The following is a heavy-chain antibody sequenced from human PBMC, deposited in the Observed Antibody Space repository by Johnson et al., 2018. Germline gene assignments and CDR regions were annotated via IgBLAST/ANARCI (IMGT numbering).Heavy chain of an antibody. D-gene: IGHD1-14*01. CDR3: ARRKEPQHWSYYYYYYMDG. CDR2: INHSGST. J-gene: IGHJ6*03. V-gene: IGHV4-34*01. CDR1: GGSFSGYY. Sequence: QVQLQQWGAGLLKPSETLSLTCAVYGGSFSGYYWSWIRQPPGKGLEWMGEINHSGSTNYNPSLKSRVPISVDTSKNQFSLTLSSVTAAVTAVYYCARRKEPQHWSYYYYYYMDGWGKGTTVTVSS.